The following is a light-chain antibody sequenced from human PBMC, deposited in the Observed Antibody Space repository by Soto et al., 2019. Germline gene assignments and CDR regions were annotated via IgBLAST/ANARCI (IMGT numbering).Light chain of an antibody. J-gene: IGKJ2*01. CDR2: GGS. CDR1: QSVRSSY. Sequence: VLTQSPGTLSLSPGERATLSCRASQSVRSSYLAWYQQKPGQAPRLLIYGGSNRPTGIPDRFSGSGCGTDFALTISRRGPEDSAVYFCQQYDWSPMYTFGQGTKLEIK. CDR3: QQYDWSPMYT. V-gene: IGKV3-20*01.